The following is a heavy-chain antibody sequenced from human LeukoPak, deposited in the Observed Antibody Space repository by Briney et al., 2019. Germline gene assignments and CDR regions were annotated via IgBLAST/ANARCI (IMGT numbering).Heavy chain of an antibody. CDR2: IYYSGST. CDR1: GGSISSYY. D-gene: IGHD1-26*01. CDR3: ARTYSGSYSAFDP. Sequence: PSETLFLTCTVSGGSISSYYWSWIRQPPGKGLEWIGYIYYSGSTNYNPSLKSRVTISVDTSKNQFSLKLSSVTAADTAVYYCARTYSGSYSAFDPWGQGTLVTVSS. J-gene: IGHJ5*02. V-gene: IGHV4-59*08.